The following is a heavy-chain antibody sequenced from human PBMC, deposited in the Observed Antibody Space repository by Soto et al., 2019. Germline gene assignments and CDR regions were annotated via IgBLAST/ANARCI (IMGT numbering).Heavy chain of an antibody. CDR2: ISGSGYVT. D-gene: IGHD4-17*01. CDR3: AKDIYGDYVVCEN. J-gene: IGHJ4*02. Sequence: EVQLLEYGGGLVQPGGSLRLSCEASGFTFNDYAMSWDGQAPGKGLEWVSVISGSGYVTYYADSVKGRFTISRDNSKNTLFLQMNNLRAEDTAVYYCAKDIYGDYVVCENWGQGTMVTASS. V-gene: IGHV3-23*01. CDR1: GFTFNDYA.